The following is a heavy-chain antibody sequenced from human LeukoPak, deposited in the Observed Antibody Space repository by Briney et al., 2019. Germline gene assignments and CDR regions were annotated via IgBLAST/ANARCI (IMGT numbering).Heavy chain of an antibody. CDR3: ARHYGP. D-gene: IGHD3-16*01. V-gene: IGHV4-59*01. Sequence: SETLSLTCTVSGGSISTYYWSWIRQSPGKGLEWIAYIDYRGSTTYNPSLRSRVTISVDTSRNQFSLKLSSVTAADTAVYYCARHYGPWGQGTLVTVSS. CDR1: GGSISTYY. J-gene: IGHJ5*02. CDR2: IDYRGST.